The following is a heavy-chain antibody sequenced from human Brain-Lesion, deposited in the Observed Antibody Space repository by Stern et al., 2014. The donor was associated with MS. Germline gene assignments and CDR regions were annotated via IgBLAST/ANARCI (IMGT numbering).Heavy chain of an antibody. D-gene: IGHD1-26*01. Sequence: QVQLVQSGAEVKKPGASVKVSCKVSGYTLTEFSMHWVRQAPRKGLEWMGGFDPEGGETIHAQKFPGRVTMTEDTSTATAYMELGSLRSEDTAVYYCATLSPGAGGNYYRHFDYWGQGTLVTVSS. CDR2: FDPEGGET. J-gene: IGHJ4*02. CDR3: ATLSPGAGGNYYRHFDY. CDR1: GYTLTEFS. V-gene: IGHV1-24*01.